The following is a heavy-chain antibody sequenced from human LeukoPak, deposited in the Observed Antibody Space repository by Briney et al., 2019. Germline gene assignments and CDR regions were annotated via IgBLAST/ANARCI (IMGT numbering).Heavy chain of an antibody. D-gene: IGHD2-2*01. CDR2: ISSSSSYI. Sequence: GGSLRLSCAASGFTFSSYSMNWVRQAPGKGLEWVSSISSSSSYIYYADSVKGRFTISRDNAKNSLYLQMNSLRAEDTAVYYCARGGLGYCSSTSCYRVYWGQGTLVTVSS. CDR1: GFTFSSYS. V-gene: IGHV3-21*01. J-gene: IGHJ4*02. CDR3: ARGGLGYCSSTSCYRVY.